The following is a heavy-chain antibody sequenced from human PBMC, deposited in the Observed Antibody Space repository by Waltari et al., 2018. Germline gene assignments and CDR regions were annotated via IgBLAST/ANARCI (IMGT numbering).Heavy chain of an antibody. CDR2: IYYTGST. CDR1: GGSISSYY. V-gene: IGHV4-59*01. CDR3: ARGGGGDWEWFDP. Sequence: QVQLQESGPRLVKPSETLSLICPVSGGSISSYYWSWIRQPPGKGLDWIGYIYYTGSTNFNPSLKSRVTMSVDTSKNQFSLKLSSVTAADTAVYYCARGGGGDWEWFDPWGQGTLVTVSS. J-gene: IGHJ5*02. D-gene: IGHD2-21*02.